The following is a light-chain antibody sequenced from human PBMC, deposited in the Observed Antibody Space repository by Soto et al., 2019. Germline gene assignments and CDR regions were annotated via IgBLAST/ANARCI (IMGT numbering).Light chain of an antibody. V-gene: IGKV3-20*01. CDR1: QNIRGNE. CDR3: QDYGTSHPWT. Sequence: EVVLTQSPGALSLSPGEGVTLSCRASQNIRGNELAWYRQKRGQAPRLLIYGGSSRAEGIPDRFSGRGTGTNFTLTISILEPEDSAVYYCQDYGTSHPWTFGQGTKLELK. CDR2: GGS. J-gene: IGKJ1*01.